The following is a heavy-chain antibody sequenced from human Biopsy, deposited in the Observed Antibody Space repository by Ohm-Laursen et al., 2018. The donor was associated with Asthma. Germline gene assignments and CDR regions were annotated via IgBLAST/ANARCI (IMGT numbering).Heavy chain of an antibody. CDR3: ARVFESSEWGPFYHFGLDV. CDR1: GFSFSDYY. CDR2: ISSSGSTT. Sequence: SLRLFCAASGFSFSDYYMTWMRQAPGKGLEWVSSISSSGSTTYPAESVKGRFTISRDNAQKSLFLQMGSLRAEDTAIYYCARVFESSEWGPFYHFGLDVWGQGTTVAVSS. V-gene: IGHV3-11*01. J-gene: IGHJ6*02. D-gene: IGHD6-25*01.